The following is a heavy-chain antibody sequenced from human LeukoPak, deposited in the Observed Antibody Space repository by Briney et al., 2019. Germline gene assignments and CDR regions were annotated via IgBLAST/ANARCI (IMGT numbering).Heavy chain of an antibody. V-gene: IGHV3-66*02. J-gene: IGHJ6*03. Sequence: GGSLRLSCAASGFTVSSNYMSWVRQAPGKGLEWVSIIYSGGSTYYADSVKGRFTISRDNSKNTLFLQMNSLRVEDTAVYYCARRPGDFTGIVNYYYMDVWGKGTAVTVSS. CDR2: IYSGGST. CDR3: ARRPGDFTGIVNYYYMDV. D-gene: IGHD1-26*01. CDR1: GFTVSSNY.